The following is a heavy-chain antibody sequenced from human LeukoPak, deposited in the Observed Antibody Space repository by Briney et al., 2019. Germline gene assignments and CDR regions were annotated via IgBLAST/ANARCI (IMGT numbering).Heavy chain of an antibody. CDR3: ATTFLDYSNSPYYYYYGMDV. CDR1: GYTFTSYA. CDR2: IIPIFGTA. V-gene: IGHV1-69*13. Sequence: SVKVSCKASGYTFTSYAISWVRQAPGQGLEWMGGIIPIFGTANYAQKFQGRVTITADESTSTAYMELSSLRSEDTAVYYCATTFLDYSNSPYYYYYGMDVWGQGTTVTVSS. D-gene: IGHD4-11*01. J-gene: IGHJ6*02.